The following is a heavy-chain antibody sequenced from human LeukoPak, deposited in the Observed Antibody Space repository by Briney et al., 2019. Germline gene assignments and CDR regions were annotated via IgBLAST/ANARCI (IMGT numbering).Heavy chain of an antibody. CDR1: GFIFNNYG. CDR2: ISNDGGGT. CDR3: AKGSSGYFFDL. D-gene: IGHD3-22*01. J-gene: IGHJ4*02. Sequence: PGGSLRLSCAASGFIFNNYGLVWVRQAPGKGLEWVSAISNDGGGTTYADFVKGRFSVSRDNSKNTLFLQMNNLRAEDTALYYCAKGSSGYFFDLWGQGTLVTVSS. V-gene: IGHV3-23*01.